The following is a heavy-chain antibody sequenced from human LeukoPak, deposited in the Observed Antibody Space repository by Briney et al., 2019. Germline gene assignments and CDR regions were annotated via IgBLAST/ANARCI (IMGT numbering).Heavy chain of an antibody. CDR1: GFTFSSYG. J-gene: IGHJ4*02. CDR2: IWYDGSNK. CDR3: AKDAEGIPEAYFDN. Sequence: GGSPRLSCAASGFTFSSYGMHWVRQAPGKGLEWVAVIWYDGSNKYYADSVKGRFTISRDNSKNTLYLQMNSLRAEDTAVYYCAKDAEGIPEAYFDNWGQGTLVTVSS. V-gene: IGHV3-33*06. D-gene: IGHD1-14*01.